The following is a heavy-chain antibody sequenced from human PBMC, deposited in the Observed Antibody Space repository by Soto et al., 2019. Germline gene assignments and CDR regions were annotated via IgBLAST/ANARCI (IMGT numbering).Heavy chain of an antibody. CDR3: ASIAARQTFYMDV. V-gene: IGHV4-59*08. CDR1: GGSISSYY. Sequence: SETLSLTCTVSGGSISSYYWSWIRQPPGKGLEWIGYIYYSGSTNYNPSLKSRVTISVDTSKNQFSLKLSSVTAADTAVYYCASIAARQTFYMDVWGKGTTVTVSS. J-gene: IGHJ6*03. CDR2: IYYSGST. D-gene: IGHD6-6*01.